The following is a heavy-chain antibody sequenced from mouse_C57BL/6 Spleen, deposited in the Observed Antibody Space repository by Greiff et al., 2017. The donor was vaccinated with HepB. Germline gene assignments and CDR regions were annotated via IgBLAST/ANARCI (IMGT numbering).Heavy chain of an antibody. Sequence: VQLQQSGAELARPGASVKLSCKASGYTFTSYGISWVKQRTEQGLEWIGEIYPRSGNTYYNEKFKGKATLTADKSSSTAYMELRSLTSEDSAVYFCARDMGSSYFYAMDYWGQGTSVTVSS. CDR3: ARDMGSSYFYAMDY. CDR1: GYTFTSYG. D-gene: IGHD1-1*01. J-gene: IGHJ4*01. V-gene: IGHV1-81*01. CDR2: IYPRSGNT.